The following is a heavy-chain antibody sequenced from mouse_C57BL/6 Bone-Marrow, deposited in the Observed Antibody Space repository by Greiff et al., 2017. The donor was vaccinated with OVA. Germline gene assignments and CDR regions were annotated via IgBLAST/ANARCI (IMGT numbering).Heavy chain of an antibody. CDR3: ARERLLGPLDY. Sequence: VQLQQSGAELVRPGTSVKVSCKASGYAFTNYLIEWVKQRPGQGLEWIGDIYPGGGYTNYNEKFKGKATLTADKSSSTAYMQFSSLTSEDSAIYYCARERLLGPLDYWGQGTTLTVSS. J-gene: IGHJ2*01. CDR2: IYPGGGYT. V-gene: IGHV1-63*01. D-gene: IGHD2-3*01. CDR1: GYAFTNYL.